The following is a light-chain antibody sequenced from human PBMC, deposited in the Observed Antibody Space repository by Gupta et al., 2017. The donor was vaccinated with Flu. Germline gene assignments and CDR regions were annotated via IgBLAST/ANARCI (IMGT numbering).Light chain of an antibody. CDR1: QGVSNW. Sequence: DIQMIQSPSSVSASVGDRVTINCLASQGVSNWLEWYQQRPGKAPNLLIYDASNWQCGVPSRFSGSRSGTEFSLTISRLQPEDFATYYCQQTNSFPLTFGGGTKVEIK. CDR2: DAS. J-gene: IGKJ4*01. CDR3: QQTNSFPLT. V-gene: IGKV1-12*01.